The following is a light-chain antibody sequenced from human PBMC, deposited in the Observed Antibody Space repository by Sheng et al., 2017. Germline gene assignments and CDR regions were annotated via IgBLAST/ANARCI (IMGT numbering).Light chain of an antibody. CDR3: QQSYTTPYT. CDR2: WAS. CDR1: QSVLYSSNNKNY. Sequence: DFVMTQSPDSLAVSLGERATINCKSSQSVLYSSNNKNYLAWYQQKPGQPPKLLIYWASTRESGVPDRFSGSGSGSDFTLTISSLQAEDVAVYYCQQSYTTPYTFGQGTKLEIK. J-gene: IGKJ2*01. V-gene: IGKV4-1*01.